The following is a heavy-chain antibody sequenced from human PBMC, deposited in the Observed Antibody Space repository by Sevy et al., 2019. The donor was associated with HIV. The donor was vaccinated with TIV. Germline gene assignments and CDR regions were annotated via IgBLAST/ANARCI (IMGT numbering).Heavy chain of an antibody. CDR3: ATEGGSPTGRFWGEFAI. Sequence: GGSLRLSCAASGFTFDDYAMHWVRQAPGKGLEWVSGINWNSGRIGYADSVKGRFTISRDNAKNSINLQMNSLRVEDTALYYCATEGGSPTGRFWGEFAIWGQGTVVTVSS. V-gene: IGHV3-9*01. J-gene: IGHJ3*02. D-gene: IGHD3-3*01. CDR2: INWNSGRI. CDR1: GFTFDDYA.